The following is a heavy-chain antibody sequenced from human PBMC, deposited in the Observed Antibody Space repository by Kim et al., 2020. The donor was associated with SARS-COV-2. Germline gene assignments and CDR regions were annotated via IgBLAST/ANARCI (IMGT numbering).Heavy chain of an antibody. D-gene: IGHD2-2*01. V-gene: IGHV4-30-2*04. CDR3: ARDLSSDAFDI. Sequence: TYYNPSLKSRVTISVDTSKNQFSLKLSSVTAADTAVYYCARDLSSDAFDIWGQGTMVTVSS. J-gene: IGHJ3*02. CDR2: T.